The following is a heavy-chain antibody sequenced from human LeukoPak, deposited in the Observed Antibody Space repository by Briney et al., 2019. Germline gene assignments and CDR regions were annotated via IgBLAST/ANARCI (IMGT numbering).Heavy chain of an antibody. V-gene: IGHV3-48*03. CDR2: ISSSGTNI. CDR3: ARGHYYGMDV. J-gene: IGHJ6*04. CDR1: GFTFSSYE. Sequence: GGSLRLSCAASGFTFSSYEMNWVRQAPGKGLEWVSYISSSGTNIKYADSVKGRFTISRDNTKNSLYLQINSLRAEDTAVYYCARGHYYGMDVWGKGTTVTISS.